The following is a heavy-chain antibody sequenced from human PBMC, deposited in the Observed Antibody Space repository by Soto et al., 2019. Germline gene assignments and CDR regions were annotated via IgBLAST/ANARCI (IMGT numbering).Heavy chain of an antibody. Sequence: VQLVESGGGVVQPGRSLTLSCAAAGDSGFSFSSYGFHWVRQAPGKWLEWVAVISYDGTIRHFEEPVKGRFPVSRDNAMLTVELQMNSLRPEDTAVYYCAKDRMVTSNFYGMHVWGQGTTVTVSS. J-gene: IGHJ6*02. CDR3: AKDRMVTSNFYGMHV. D-gene: IGHD2-8*01. CDR1: GFSFSSYG. CDR2: ISYDGTIR. V-gene: IGHV3-30*18.